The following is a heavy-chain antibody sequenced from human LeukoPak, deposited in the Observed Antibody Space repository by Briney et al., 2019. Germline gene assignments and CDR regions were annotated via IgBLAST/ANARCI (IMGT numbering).Heavy chain of an antibody. CDR1: GFTFSSYE. Sequence: GGSLRLSCAASGFTFSSYEMNWVRQAPGKGLEWVSYISSSGSTIYYADSVKGRFTISRDNAKNSLYLQMNSLRAEDTAVYYCARALTYYYDSSGYYPSGYWGQGTLVTVSS. CDR3: ARALTYYYDSSGYYPSGY. V-gene: IGHV3-48*03. J-gene: IGHJ4*02. D-gene: IGHD3-22*01. CDR2: ISSSGSTI.